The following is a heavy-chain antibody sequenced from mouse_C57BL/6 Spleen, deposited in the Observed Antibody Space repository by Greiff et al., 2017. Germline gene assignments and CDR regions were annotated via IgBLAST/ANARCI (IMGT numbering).Heavy chain of an antibody. CDR3: ARGGYDAYWYFDV. CDR2: ILPSIGRT. CDR1: DSEVFPIAY. J-gene: IGHJ1*03. D-gene: IGHD2-2*01. V-gene: IGHV15-2*01. Sequence: VKLQQSGSELRSPGSSVKLSCKDFDSEVFPIAYMSWVRQKPGHGFEWIGGILPSIGRTIYGEKFEDKATLDADTLSNTAYLELNSLTSEDSAIYYCARGGYDAYWYFDVWGTGTTVTVSS.